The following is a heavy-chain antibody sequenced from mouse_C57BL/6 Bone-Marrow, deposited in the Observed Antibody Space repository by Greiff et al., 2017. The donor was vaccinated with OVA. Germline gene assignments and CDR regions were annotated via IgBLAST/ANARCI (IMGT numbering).Heavy chain of an antibody. CDR1: GYTFTNYW. CDR3: ARSAYDGPWFAY. CDR2: IYSGGGYT. V-gene: IGHV1-63*01. D-gene: IGHD2-3*01. J-gene: IGHJ3*01. Sequence: QVQLQQSGAELVRPGTSVKMSCKASGYTFTNYWIGWAKQRPGHGLEWIGDIYSGGGYTNYNEKFKGKATLTADKSSSTAYMQFSSLTSEDSAIYYCARSAYDGPWFAYWGQGTLVTVSA.